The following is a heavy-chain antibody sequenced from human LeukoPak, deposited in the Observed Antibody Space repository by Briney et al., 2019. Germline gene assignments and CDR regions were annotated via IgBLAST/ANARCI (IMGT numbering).Heavy chain of an antibody. Sequence: PGGSLRLSCTASGFTFSTHAMTWVRQAPGKGLEWVSSIGTRSDDTYYADSVKGRFTFSRDNSKNTLYLQMGSLRAEDTAVYYCAKHDYGNFKAYDIWGQGTTVTVSS. CDR2: IGTRSDDT. D-gene: IGHD3-16*01. J-gene: IGHJ3*02. V-gene: IGHV3-23*01. CDR3: AKHDYGNFKAYDI. CDR1: GFTFSTHA.